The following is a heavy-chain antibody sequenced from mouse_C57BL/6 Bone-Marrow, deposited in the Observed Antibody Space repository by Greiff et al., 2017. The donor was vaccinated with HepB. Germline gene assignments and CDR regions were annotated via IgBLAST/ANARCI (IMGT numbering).Heavy chain of an antibody. CDR2: ISGGGGNT. J-gene: IGHJ3*01. D-gene: IGHD1-1*01. CDR1: GFTFSSYT. CDR3: ARRGYGSSWFAY. V-gene: IGHV5-9*01. Sequence: EVKLMESGGGLVKPGGSLKLSCAASGFTFSSYTMSWVRQTPEKRLEWVATISGGGGNTYYPDSVKGRFTISRDNAKNTLYLQMSSLRSEDTALYYCARRGYGSSWFAYWGQGTLVTVSA.